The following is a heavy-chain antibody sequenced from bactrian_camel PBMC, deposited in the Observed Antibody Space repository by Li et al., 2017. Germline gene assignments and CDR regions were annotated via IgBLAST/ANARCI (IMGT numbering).Heavy chain of an antibody. Sequence: VQLVESGGGLVQPGESLRLSCAASGFTFTRYAMDWVRQAPGKGLEWVSRINGGGGSTYYADSAKGRFTISRDNGNNTLYLQLNDLKTEDTAIYFCAKGWEKNYAARGQGTQVTVS. V-gene: IGHV3S40*01. J-gene: IGHJ4*01. CDR2: INGGGGST. D-gene: IGHD1*01. CDR3: AKGWEKNYAA. CDR1: GFTFTRYA.